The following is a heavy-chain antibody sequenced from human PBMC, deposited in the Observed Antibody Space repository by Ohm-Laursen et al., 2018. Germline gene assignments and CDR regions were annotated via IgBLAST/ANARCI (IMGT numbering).Heavy chain of an antibody. V-gene: IGHV3-53*01. CDR3: ARGGDSKGDAFDI. J-gene: IGHJ3*02. D-gene: IGHD2-21*02. Sequence: GSLRLSCSASGFTFSWYCMSWVRQAPGKGLEWVSVIYSGGSTYYADSVKGRFTISRDNSKNTLYLQMNSLRAEDTAVYYCARGGDSKGDAFDIWGQGTMVTVSS. CDR1: GFTFSWYC. CDR2: IYSGGST.